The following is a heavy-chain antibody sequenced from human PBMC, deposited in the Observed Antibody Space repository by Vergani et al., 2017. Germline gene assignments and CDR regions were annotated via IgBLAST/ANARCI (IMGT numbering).Heavy chain of an antibody. CDR1: GFAFSSYA. CDR3: AKDEGLGSCDSIRCPPLLIGYVDV. D-gene: IGHD2-2*01. V-gene: IGHV3-23*01. Sequence: EGQLLESGEGLVQPGGSLRLSCAASGFAFSSYAMTWVRQGPGKGLEWVSGISRNGDTTYYADSVKGRFTISRDNSKSTLYLQMNSLRAEDTARYFCAKDEGLGSCDSIRCPPLLIGYVDVWGKGATVTVSS. CDR2: ISRNGDTT. J-gene: IGHJ6*03.